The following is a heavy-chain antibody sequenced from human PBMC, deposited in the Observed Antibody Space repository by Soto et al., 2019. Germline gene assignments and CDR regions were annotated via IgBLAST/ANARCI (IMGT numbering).Heavy chain of an antibody. CDR1: GGSFSGYY. V-gene: IGHV4-34*01. D-gene: IGHD1-1*01. CDR3: AREGERPSRCYWFDP. J-gene: IGHJ5*02. Sequence: QVQLQQWGAGLLKPSETLSLTCAVYGGSFSGYYWSWIRQPPGKGLEWIGEINHSGSTNYNPSLKSRVTISVDTSKNQFSLKLSSVTAADTAVYYCAREGERPSRCYWFDPWGQGTLVTVSS. CDR2: INHSGST.